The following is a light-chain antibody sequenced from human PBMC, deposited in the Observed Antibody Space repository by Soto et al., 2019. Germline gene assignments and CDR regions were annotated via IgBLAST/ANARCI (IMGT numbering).Light chain of an antibody. Sequence: DIQLTQSPSSLSASAGDKVTITCRTTQTISTYLNWYQQIPGRAPKLLIYAASSLQSGVPSRFSGSGSGTDFTLTISSLQPEDFATYHCQQSYTTPWTFGQGTKVEVK. CDR3: QQSYTTPWT. V-gene: IGKV1-39*01. CDR2: AAS. CDR1: QTISTY. J-gene: IGKJ1*01.